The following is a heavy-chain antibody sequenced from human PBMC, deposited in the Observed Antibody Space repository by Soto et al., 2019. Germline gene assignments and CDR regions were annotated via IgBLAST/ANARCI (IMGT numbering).Heavy chain of an antibody. D-gene: IGHD3-9*01. Sequence: PSETLSLTCTVSGGSISSYYWSWIRQPPGKGLEWIGYIYYSGSTNYNPSLKSRITISVDTSKNQFSLKLSSVTAADTAVYYCARQSDYDILTGYWYYFDYWGQGTLVTVSS. V-gene: IGHV4-59*08. CDR1: GGSISSYY. CDR3: ARQSDYDILTGYWYYFDY. J-gene: IGHJ4*02. CDR2: IYYSGST.